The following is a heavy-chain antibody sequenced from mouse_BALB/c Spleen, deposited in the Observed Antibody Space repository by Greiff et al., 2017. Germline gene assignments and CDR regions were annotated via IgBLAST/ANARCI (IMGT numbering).Heavy chain of an antibody. CDR3: TRLGDYAWFAY. V-gene: IGHV1-5*01. CDR2: IYPGNSDT. J-gene: IGHJ3*01. Sequence: EVQLQQPGADLVKPGASVKLSCKASGYTFTSYWMHWVKQRPGQGLEWIGAIYPGNSDTSYNQKFKGKAKLTAVTSTSTAYMELSSLTNEDSAVYYCTRLGDYAWFAYWGQGTLVTVSA. CDR1: GYTFTSYW. D-gene: IGHD2-4*01.